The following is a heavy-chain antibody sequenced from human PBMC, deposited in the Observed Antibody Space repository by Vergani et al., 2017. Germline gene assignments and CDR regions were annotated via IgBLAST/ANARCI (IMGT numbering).Heavy chain of an antibody. Sequence: QITLKESGPTLVKPTQTLTLTCTVSGFSVSSSGVGVAWIRQPPGKALECLAIIYWNDDKRYSPSLMGRLTIAKDTSRNQVVLTMTNMDPVDTATYYCAHRDIVDDNYEYFDYWGPGTLVTVSS. CDR1: GFSVSSSGVG. CDR3: AHRDIVDDNYEYFDY. V-gene: IGHV2-5*01. J-gene: IGHJ4*02. CDR2: IYWNDDK. D-gene: IGHD4-11*01.